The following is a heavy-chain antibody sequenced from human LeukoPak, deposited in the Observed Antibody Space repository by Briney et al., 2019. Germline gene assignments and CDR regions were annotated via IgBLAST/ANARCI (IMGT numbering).Heavy chain of an antibody. D-gene: IGHD4-23*01. CDR2: IIPIFGTA. J-gene: IGHJ4*02. V-gene: IGHV1-69*01. Sequence: SVKVSCKASGGTFSSYAISWVRQAPGQGFEWMGGIIPIFGTANYAQKFQGRVTITADESTSTAYMELSSLRSEDTAVYYCARAGVGSYGGNYFDYWGQGTLVTVSS. CDR3: ARAGVGSYGGNYFDY. CDR1: GGTFSSYA.